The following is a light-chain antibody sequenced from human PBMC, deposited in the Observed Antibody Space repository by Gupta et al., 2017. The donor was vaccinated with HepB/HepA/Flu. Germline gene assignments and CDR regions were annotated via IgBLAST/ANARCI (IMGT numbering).Light chain of an antibody. CDR3: QQFYGYPVT. CDR2: AAS. CDR1: QGISSY. Sequence: QLPESPSFLFASVGDRVTITGLATQGISSYLVWYPQKPGKAPKLLIYAASTLQSGVPSRFSGGGSGTEFTLTISSLQPEDFATYYCQQFYGYPVTFGGETNLEIK. V-gene: IGKV1-9*01. J-gene: IGKJ4*01.